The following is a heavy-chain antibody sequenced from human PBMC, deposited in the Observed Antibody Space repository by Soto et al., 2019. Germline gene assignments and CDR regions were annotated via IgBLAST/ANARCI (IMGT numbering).Heavy chain of an antibody. D-gene: IGHD3-9*01. CDR3: AKRSYDILTGYAHAFDI. Sequence: EVQLLESGGGLVQPGGSLRLSCAASGFTFGSYAMSWVRQAPGKGLEWVSAISGSGGSTYYADSVKGRFTISRDNSKNTLYLQMNSLRAEDTAVYYCAKRSYDILTGYAHAFDIWGQGTMVTVSS. J-gene: IGHJ3*02. CDR1: GFTFGSYA. CDR2: ISGSGGST. V-gene: IGHV3-23*01.